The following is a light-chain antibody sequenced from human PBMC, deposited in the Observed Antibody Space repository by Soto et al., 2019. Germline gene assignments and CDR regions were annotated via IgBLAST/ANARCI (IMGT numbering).Light chain of an antibody. Sequence: QSVLTQPPSASGTPGQRVTISCSGSYSNIGSNTVNWYQQVPGTAPKLLVYSINLRPSGVPDRFSGSKSGTSASLAITGLHSEDEADYYCVAWDDNLNAHVFGTGTKVT. V-gene: IGLV1-44*01. CDR1: YSNIGSNT. CDR3: VAWDDNLNAHV. J-gene: IGLJ1*01. CDR2: SIN.